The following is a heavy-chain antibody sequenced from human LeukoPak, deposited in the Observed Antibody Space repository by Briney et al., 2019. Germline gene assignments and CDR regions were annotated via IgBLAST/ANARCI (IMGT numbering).Heavy chain of an antibody. V-gene: IGHV4-31*03. CDR1: GGPISSGSYY. D-gene: IGHD1-14*01. Sequence: SETLSLTCTVSGGPISSGSYYWTWIRQHPEKGLEWIGYMYYSGTTYYNPSLKSRVTMSVDTSKNQFSLKLDSVTAADTAVYYCARFSNNHGVKFDYWGQGTLVTVSS. J-gene: IGHJ4*02. CDR2: MYYSGTT. CDR3: ARFSNNHGVKFDY.